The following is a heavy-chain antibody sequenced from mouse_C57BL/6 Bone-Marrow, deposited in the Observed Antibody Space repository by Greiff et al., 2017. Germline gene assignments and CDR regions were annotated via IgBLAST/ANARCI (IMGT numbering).Heavy chain of an antibody. CDR2: ISSGSSTI. J-gene: IGHJ3*01. CDR3: ARGYYNYEGAWCAY. CDR1: GFTFSDYG. Sequence: EVKLVESGGGLVKPGGSLKLSCAASGFTFSDYGMHWVRQAPEKGLAWVAYISSGSSTIYSAVTVKGRFTISRDNAKNTLFLQMTSLRSEDTAMYYCARGYYNYEGAWCAYWGQGTLVTVSA. V-gene: IGHV5-17*01. D-gene: IGHD2-12*01.